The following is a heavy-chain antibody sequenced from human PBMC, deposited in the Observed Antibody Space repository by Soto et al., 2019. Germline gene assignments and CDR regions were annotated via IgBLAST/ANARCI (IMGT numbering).Heavy chain of an antibody. CDR1: GTTFSTHG. V-gene: IGHV1-69*01. CDR2: FVPMFSSS. CDR3: ARSGGTYYFDH. Sequence: QVQLVQSGAEVRKPGSSVNVSCKASGTTFSTHGIHWVRQAPGQGLEWMGGFVPMFSSSNYAQKFQGRLTIVADESTNSADMELSSLRADDSTIYYCARSGGTYYFDHRGQGTLVTVSS. J-gene: IGHJ4*02. D-gene: IGHD1-1*01.